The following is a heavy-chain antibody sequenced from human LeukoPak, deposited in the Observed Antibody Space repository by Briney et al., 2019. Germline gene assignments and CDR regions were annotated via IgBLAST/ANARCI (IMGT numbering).Heavy chain of an antibody. CDR2: IWYDGSNK. D-gene: IGHD2-15*01. V-gene: IGHV3-33*01. CDR1: GFTFSSYS. Sequence: GGSLRLSCAASGFTFSSYSMHWVRQAPGKGLEWVAVIWYDGSNKYYADSVKGRFTISRDNSKNTLYLQMNSLRAEDTAVYYCARRGGGSCIDYWGQGTLVTVPS. CDR3: ARRGGGSCIDY. J-gene: IGHJ4*02.